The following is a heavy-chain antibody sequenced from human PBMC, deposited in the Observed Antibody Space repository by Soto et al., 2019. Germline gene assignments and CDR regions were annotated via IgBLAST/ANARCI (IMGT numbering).Heavy chain of an antibody. D-gene: IGHD3-10*01. Sequence: KPSETLSLTCTVSGGSISSYYWSWIRQPPGKGLEWIGYIYYSGSTNYNPSLKSRVTISVDTSKNQFSLKLSSVTAADTAVYYCARKSINYGSGGHFDYWGQGTLVTVSS. CDR3: ARKSINYGSGGHFDY. V-gene: IGHV4-59*12. J-gene: IGHJ4*02. CDR2: IYYSGST. CDR1: GGSISSYY.